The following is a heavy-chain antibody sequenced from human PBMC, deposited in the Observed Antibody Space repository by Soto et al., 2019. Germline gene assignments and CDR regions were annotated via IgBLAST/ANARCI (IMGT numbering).Heavy chain of an antibody. CDR3: ARGRWYGSGSYYRRANWFDP. CDR1: GGSFSGYY. CDR2: INHSGST. Sequence: SETLSLTCAVYGGSFSGYYWSWIRQPPGKGLEWIGEINHSGSTNYNPSLKSRVTISVDTSKNQFSLKLSSVTAADTAVYYCARGRWYGSGSYYRRANWFDPWGQGTLVTVSS. J-gene: IGHJ5*02. V-gene: IGHV4-34*01. D-gene: IGHD3-10*01.